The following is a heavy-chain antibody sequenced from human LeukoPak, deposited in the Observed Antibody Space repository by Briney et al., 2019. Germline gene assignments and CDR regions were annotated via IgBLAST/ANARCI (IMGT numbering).Heavy chain of an antibody. J-gene: IGHJ1*01. D-gene: IGHD5-12*01. CDR3: ARVLRGYTGYDLGLIQH. Sequence: ASETLSLTCAVSGVYISSYYWSWIRQPPGKGLEWIGYMYYSGSTNYNPSLKSRVTISVDTSKNQISLKLSSVTAADTAVYYCARVLRGYTGYDLGLIQHWGQGTLVTVSS. CDR2: MYYSGST. CDR1: GVYISSYY. V-gene: IGHV4-59*01.